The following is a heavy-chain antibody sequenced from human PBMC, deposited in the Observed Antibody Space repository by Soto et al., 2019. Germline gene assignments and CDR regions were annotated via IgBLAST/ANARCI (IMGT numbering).Heavy chain of an antibody. Sequence: GGSLRLSCATSGFTFSSYDMNWVRQAPGKGLEWVAVISYDGSNKYYADSVKGRLTISRDNSKNTLYLQMNSLRGEDTAVYYCAKDNGSGCDWLRVGDASDIWGQGTMVTVSS. J-gene: IGHJ3*02. CDR2: ISYDGSNK. CDR1: GFTFSSYD. V-gene: IGHV3-30*18. D-gene: IGHD5-12*01. CDR3: AKDNGSGCDWLRVGDASDI.